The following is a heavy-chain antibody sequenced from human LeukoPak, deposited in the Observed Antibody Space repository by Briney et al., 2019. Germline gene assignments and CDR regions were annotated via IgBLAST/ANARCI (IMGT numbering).Heavy chain of an antibody. D-gene: IGHD6-19*01. CDR2: IYYSGST. CDR3: AKIAVAGTFDY. Sequence: SETLSLTCTVSGGSISSNYWSWIRQPPGKGLEWIGYIYYSGSTNYNPSLKSRVTISVDTSKNQFSLKLSSVTAADTAVYYCAKIAVAGTFDYWGQGTLVTVSS. CDR1: GGSISSNY. J-gene: IGHJ4*02. V-gene: IGHV4-59*12.